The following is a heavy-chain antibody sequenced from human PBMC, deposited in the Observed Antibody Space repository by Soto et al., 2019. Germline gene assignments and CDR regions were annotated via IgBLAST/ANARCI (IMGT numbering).Heavy chain of an antibody. CDR1: GYTLTSYA. CDR2: INAGNGNT. V-gene: IGHV1-3*01. CDR3: AKVRYSSPMGYYYGMDV. D-gene: IGHD6-19*01. Sequence: VKVSCKASGYTLTSYAMHWVRQAPGQRLEWMGWINAGNGNTKYSQKFQGRVTITRDTSASTAYMELSSLRSEDTAVYYCAKVRYSSPMGYYYGMDVWGQGTTVTVSS. J-gene: IGHJ6*02.